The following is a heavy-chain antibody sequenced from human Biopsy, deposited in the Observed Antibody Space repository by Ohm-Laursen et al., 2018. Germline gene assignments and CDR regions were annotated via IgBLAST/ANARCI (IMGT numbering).Heavy chain of an antibody. J-gene: IGHJ4*02. CDR3: AKDLRNNNWGVEN. CDR1: GFSVSSYD. Sequence: SLRLSCTASGFSVSSYDMNWARQAPGKGLEWISYISETSSHIYDADSVRGRFTVARDIAKNSLYLQLNSLRVEDTAVYYCAKDLRNNNWGVENWGQGTLVTVSS. D-gene: IGHD7-27*01. V-gene: IGHV3-21*01. CDR2: ISETSSHI.